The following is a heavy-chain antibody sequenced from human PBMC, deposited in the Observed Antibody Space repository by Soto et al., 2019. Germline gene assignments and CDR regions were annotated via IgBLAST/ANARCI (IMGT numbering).Heavy chain of an antibody. D-gene: IGHD3-22*01. CDR1: GSTFSSYA. CDR3: VRATYFSDSSGYTRCLDY. Sequence: GGSLRLSCAASGSTFSSYAMIWVRQAPVKGLEWVSAISGSGGSTYYADSVKGRFTISRDNSKNTLYLQMNSLKTEDTAVYYCVRATYFSDSSGYTRCLDYWGQGTLVTVSS. V-gene: IGHV3-23*01. CDR2: ISGSGGST. J-gene: IGHJ4*02.